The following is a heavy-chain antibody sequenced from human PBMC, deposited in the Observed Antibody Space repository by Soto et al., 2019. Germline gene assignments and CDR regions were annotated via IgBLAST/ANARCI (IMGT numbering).Heavy chain of an antibody. Sequence: SVKVSCKASGGTFSSYAISWVRQAPGQGLEWMGGIIPIFGTANYAQKFQGRVTITADESTSTAYMELSSLRSEDTAVYYCAREFGYYYGMDVWGQGTTVTVSS. D-gene: IGHD3-16*01. CDR1: GGTFSSYA. CDR3: AREFGYYYGMDV. CDR2: IIPIFGTA. V-gene: IGHV1-69*13. J-gene: IGHJ6*02.